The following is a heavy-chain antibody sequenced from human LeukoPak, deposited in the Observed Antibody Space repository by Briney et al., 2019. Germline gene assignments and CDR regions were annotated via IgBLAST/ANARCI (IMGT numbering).Heavy chain of an antibody. CDR3: ARDYYDSSGYYYESHYYYYMDV. V-gene: IGHV3-21*01. CDR1: GFTFSSYS. Sequence: GGSLRLSCAASGFTFSSYSMNWVRQAPGKGLEWVSSISSSSSYIYYADSVKGRFTISRDNAKNSLYLQMNSLRAEDTAVYYCARDYYDSSGYYYESHYYYYMDVWGKGTTVTASS. J-gene: IGHJ6*03. D-gene: IGHD3-22*01. CDR2: ISSSSSYI.